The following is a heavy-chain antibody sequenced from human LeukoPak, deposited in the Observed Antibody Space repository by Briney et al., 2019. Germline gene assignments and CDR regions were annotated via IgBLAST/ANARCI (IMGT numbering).Heavy chain of an antibody. CDR1: GGSISSYY. D-gene: IGHD6-19*01. Sequence: SETLSLTCTVSGGSISSYYWSWIRQPPGKGLEWIGYIYYSGSTNYNPSLKSRVTISVDTSKNQFSLKLSSVTAADTAVYYCARVGSSGWAENWGQRTLVTVSS. CDR2: IYYSGST. J-gene: IGHJ4*02. CDR3: ARVGSSGWAEN. V-gene: IGHV4-59*01.